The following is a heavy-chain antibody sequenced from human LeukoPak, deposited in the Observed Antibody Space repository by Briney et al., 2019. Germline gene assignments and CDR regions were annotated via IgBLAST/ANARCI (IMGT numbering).Heavy chain of an antibody. CDR3: AKDLMGGLGGY. CDR2: IRYDGSNK. V-gene: IGHV3-30*02. D-gene: IGHD3-16*01. Sequence: GGSLRLSCAASGFTFSAYDMHWVRQAPGKGLEWVAFIRYDGSNKHYADSVKGRFTISRDNSKNTLFLQMNSLRAEDTAVYYCAKDLMGGLGGYWGQGTLVTVSS. J-gene: IGHJ4*02. CDR1: GFTFSAYD.